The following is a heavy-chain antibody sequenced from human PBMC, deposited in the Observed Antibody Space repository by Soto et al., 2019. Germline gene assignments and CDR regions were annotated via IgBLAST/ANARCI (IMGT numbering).Heavy chain of an antibody. CDR3: AAGGSHKYYYYGMDV. CDR1: GFTFTSSA. CDR2: IVVGSGNT. J-gene: IGHJ6*02. D-gene: IGHD1-26*01. V-gene: IGHV1-58*01. Sequence: QMQLVQSGPEVKKPGTSVKVSCKASGFTFTSSAVQWVRQARGQRLEWIGWIVVGSGNTNYAQKFQERVTIPRDMSTSTAYMELSSLRSEDTAVYYCAAGGSHKYYYYGMDVWGQGTTVTVSS.